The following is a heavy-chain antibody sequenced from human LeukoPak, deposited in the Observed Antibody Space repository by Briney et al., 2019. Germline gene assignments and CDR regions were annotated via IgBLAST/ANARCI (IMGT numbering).Heavy chain of an antibody. D-gene: IGHD6-13*01. J-gene: IGHJ5*02. Sequence: PGGSLRLSCAASGFTFSTYGMHWVRQAPGKGLEWVAAIWHDGSIKYYADSVKGRFTISRDNSKNTLFLQMDSLRPEDTAVYHCAKAPAYSSAWYRSFDPWGQGTLVTVSS. CDR2: IWHDGSIK. V-gene: IGHV3-30*02. CDR1: GFTFSTYG. CDR3: AKAPAYSSAWYRSFDP.